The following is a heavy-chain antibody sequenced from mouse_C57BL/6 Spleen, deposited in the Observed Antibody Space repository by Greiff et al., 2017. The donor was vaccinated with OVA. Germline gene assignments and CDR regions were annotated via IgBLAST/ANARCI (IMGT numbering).Heavy chain of an antibody. Sequence: VQLQQPGAELVKPGASVKMSCKASGYTFTSYWITWVKQRPGQGLEWIGDIYPGSGSTNYNEKFKSKATLTVDTSSSTAYMQLSSLTSEDSAVYYCARWGASYYSSFAYWGQGTLVTVSA. J-gene: IGHJ3*01. CDR3: ARWGASYYSSFAY. CDR2: IYPGSGST. V-gene: IGHV1-55*01. D-gene: IGHD2-12*01. CDR1: GYTFTSYW.